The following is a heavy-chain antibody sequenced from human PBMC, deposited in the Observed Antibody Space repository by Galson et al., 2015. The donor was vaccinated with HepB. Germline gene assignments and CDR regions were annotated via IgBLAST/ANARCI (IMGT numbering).Heavy chain of an antibody. Sequence: SLRLSCAASGFTFSSYAMHWVRQAPGKGLEWVAVISYDGSNKYYADSVKGRFTISRDNSKNTLYLQMNSLRAEDTAVYYCARPPHNVGELFYFDYWGQGTLVTVSS. D-gene: IGHD3-10*01. V-gene: IGHV3-30*04. CDR2: ISYDGSNK. J-gene: IGHJ4*02. CDR1: GFTFSSYA. CDR3: ARPPHNVGELFYFDY.